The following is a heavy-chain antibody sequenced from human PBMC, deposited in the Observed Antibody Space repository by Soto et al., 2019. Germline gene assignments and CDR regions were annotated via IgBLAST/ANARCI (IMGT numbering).Heavy chain of an antibody. D-gene: IGHD2-21*02. CDR2: IYYSGST. Sequence: SETLSLTCTVSGGSISSSSYYWGWIRQPPGKGLEWIGSIYYSGSTYYNPSLKSRVTISVDTSKNQFSLKLSSVTAADTAVYYCARLDGSDARYYYYYGMDVWGQGTTVT. CDR1: GGSISSSSYY. V-gene: IGHV4-39*01. CDR3: ARLDGSDARYYYYYGMDV. J-gene: IGHJ6*02.